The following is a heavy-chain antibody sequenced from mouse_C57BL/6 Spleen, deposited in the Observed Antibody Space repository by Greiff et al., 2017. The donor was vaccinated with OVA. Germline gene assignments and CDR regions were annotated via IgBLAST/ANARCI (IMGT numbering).Heavy chain of an antibody. D-gene: IGHD4-1*01. CDR3: ARDNWDKYFDV. Sequence: EVQLVESEGGLVQPGSSMKLSCTASGFTFSDYYMAWVRQVPEKGLEWVANINYDGSSTYYLDSLKSRFIISRDNAKNILYLQMSSLKSEDTATYYCARDNWDKYFDVWGTGTTVTVSS. J-gene: IGHJ1*03. V-gene: IGHV5-16*01. CDR1: GFTFSDYY. CDR2: INYDGSST.